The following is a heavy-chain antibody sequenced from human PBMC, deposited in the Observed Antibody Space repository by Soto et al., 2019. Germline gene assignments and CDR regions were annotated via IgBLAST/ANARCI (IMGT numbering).Heavy chain of an antibody. CDR3: ASPPTYYYGSGSYDTYSFDY. D-gene: IGHD3-10*01. J-gene: IGHJ4*02. V-gene: IGHV1-3*01. CDR2: INAGNGNT. Sequence: QVQLVQSGAEVKKPGASVKVSCKASGYTFTSYAMHWVRQAPGQRLEWMGWINAGNGNTKYSQRFQGRVTSTRDTSASTAYTELSSLRSEDTAVYYCASPPTYYYGSGSYDTYSFDYWGQGTLVTVSS. CDR1: GYTFTSYA.